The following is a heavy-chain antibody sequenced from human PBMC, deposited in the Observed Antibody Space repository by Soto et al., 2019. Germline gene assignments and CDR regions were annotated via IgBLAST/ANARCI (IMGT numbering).Heavy chain of an antibody. CDR3: AKDXRIAVAGPRKYFQH. CDR2: ISGSGGST. V-gene: IGHV3-23*01. D-gene: IGHD6-19*01. CDR1: XFTFXXYA. Sequence: EVQLLESGGGLVQPGGSLRLSCAASXFTFXXYAMSWVRQAPGKGLEWVSAISGSGGSTYYADSVKGRFTISRDNSKNTLYLQMNSLRAEDTAVYYCAKDXRIAVAGPRKYFQHWGQGTLVTVSS. J-gene: IGHJ1*01.